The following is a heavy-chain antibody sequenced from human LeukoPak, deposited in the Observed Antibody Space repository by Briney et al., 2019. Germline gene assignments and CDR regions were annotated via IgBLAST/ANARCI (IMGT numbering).Heavy chain of an antibody. V-gene: IGHV3-53*01. J-gene: IGHJ3*02. Sequence: PGGSLRLSCAASAFTVSSNYTSWVRQAPGKGLEWVSAIYSGGSTYYADSVKGRFTISRDNSKNTLYLQMNSLRAEDTAVYYCARGHNWNDRGAFDIWGQGTMVTVSS. D-gene: IGHD1-1*01. CDR3: ARGHNWNDRGAFDI. CDR2: IYSGGST. CDR1: AFTVSSNY.